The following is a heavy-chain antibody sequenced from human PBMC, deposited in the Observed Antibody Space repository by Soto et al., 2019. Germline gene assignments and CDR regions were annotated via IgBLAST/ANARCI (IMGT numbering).Heavy chain of an antibody. J-gene: IGHJ3*02. CDR3: ARARWSPDALDI. V-gene: IGHV6-1*01. Sequence: SQTLSLTCAISGDSVSSNSAAWNWIRQSPSRGLEWLGRTFFRSKQYNDYAESLKSRITINPDTSKNHFSLHLDSVTPEDTAVYYCARARWSPDALDICGQGTMVTV. CDR2: TFFRSKQYN. D-gene: IGHD2-15*01. CDR1: GDSVSSNSAA.